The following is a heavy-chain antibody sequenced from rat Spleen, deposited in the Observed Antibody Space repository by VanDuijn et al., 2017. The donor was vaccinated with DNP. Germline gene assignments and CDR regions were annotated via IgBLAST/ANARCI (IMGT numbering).Heavy chain of an antibody. J-gene: IGHJ2*01. Sequence: EVQLQESPPRLLKPSHSLSLPCSVPLYSPTSNYFCWILPFPGNKMEWIAHISYSCSTSYNPSLKSRISITRDTSKNQFFLQLNSVTTEDTATYYCARWRIGPHYFDYWGQGVMVTVSS. CDR3: ARWRIGPHYFDY. CDR1: LYSPTSNY. V-gene: IGHV3-1*01. D-gene: IGHD1-11*01. CDR2: ISYSCST.